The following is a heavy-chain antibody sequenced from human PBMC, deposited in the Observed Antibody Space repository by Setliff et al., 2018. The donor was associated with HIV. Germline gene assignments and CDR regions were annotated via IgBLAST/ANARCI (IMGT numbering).Heavy chain of an antibody. CDR1: GGTLSSYA. V-gene: IGHV1-18*01. Sequence: ASVKVSCKASGGTLSSYAISWVRQAPGQGLEWMGRMSDYNRNTEHAEKFRGRVTLTKDISTSTAYMELRSLRLDDTAVHYCARRADWFDLWGQGTLVTVSS. CDR2: MSDYNRNT. CDR3: ARRADWFDL. J-gene: IGHJ5*02.